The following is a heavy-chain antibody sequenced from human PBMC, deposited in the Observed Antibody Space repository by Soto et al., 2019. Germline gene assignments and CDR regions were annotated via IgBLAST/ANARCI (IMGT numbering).Heavy chain of an antibody. J-gene: IGHJ4*02. CDR2: IYSSGSA. CDR1: RVSIYTYA. CDR3: WTIVGANDD. V-gene: IGHV4-4*07. Sequence: SETLSLSCTASRVSIYTYAWTWVRQPAGKGLQWIGDIYSSGSANYCPSLVSGVSISFGASKNNISLKLRSVTAADTTADYCWTIVGANDDWGQGTLVTVSS. D-gene: IGHD1-26*01.